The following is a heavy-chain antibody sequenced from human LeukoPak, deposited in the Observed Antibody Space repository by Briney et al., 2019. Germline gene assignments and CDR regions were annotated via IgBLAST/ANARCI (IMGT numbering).Heavy chain of an antibody. CDR2: ITGSGGGT. CDR1: GLTFSSYA. V-gene: IGHV3-23*01. CDR3: AKGGGYSYGPQYNFDY. J-gene: IGHJ4*02. D-gene: IGHD5-18*01. Sequence: GGSLRLSCAASGLTFSSYAMSWVRQAPGKRLEWVSAITGSGGGTSYAGSGKGRFTITRDNSKNTLYLEMNSLRADDTVVYYCAKGGGYSYGPQYNFDYWGQGTLVTVSS.